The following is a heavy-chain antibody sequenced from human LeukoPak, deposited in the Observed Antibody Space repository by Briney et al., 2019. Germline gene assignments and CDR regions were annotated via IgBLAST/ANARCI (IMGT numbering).Heavy chain of an antibody. J-gene: IGHJ4*02. Sequence: GGSLRLSCAASGFTFSNFAVSWVRQAPGKGLEWVGRIKSNANGGTTDYAAAVKDRFTISRDDSQNTLYLQVNNLKTDDTAVYYCATVYTVVTPGFDYWGQGTLVTVSS. CDR3: ATVYTVVTPGFDY. D-gene: IGHD4-23*01. CDR1: GFTFSNFA. V-gene: IGHV3-15*01. CDR2: IKSNANGGTT.